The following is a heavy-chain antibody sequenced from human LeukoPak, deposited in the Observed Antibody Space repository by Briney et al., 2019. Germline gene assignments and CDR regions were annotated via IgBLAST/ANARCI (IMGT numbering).Heavy chain of an antibody. Sequence: GGSLRLSCAASGFTFSSCSMNWVRQAPGKGLEWVSSISSSSSYIYYADSVKGRFTISRDNAKNSLYLQMNSLRAEDTAVYYCAIKGWRDAFDIWGQGTMVTVSS. J-gene: IGHJ3*02. CDR3: AIKGWRDAFDI. D-gene: IGHD6-19*01. CDR2: ISSSSSYI. CDR1: GFTFSSCS. V-gene: IGHV3-21*01.